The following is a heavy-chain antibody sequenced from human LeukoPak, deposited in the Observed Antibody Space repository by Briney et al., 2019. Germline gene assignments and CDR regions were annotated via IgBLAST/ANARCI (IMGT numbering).Heavy chain of an antibody. V-gene: IGHV4-59*12. CDR2: IYYSGST. D-gene: IGHD6-19*01. CDR3: ASLAVAGQYDY. CDR1: GGSISSYY. J-gene: IGHJ4*02. Sequence: SETLSLTCTVSGGSISSYYWSWIRQPPGKGLEWIGYIYYSGSTNYNPSLKSRVTISVDTSKKQFSLKLSSVTAADTAVYYCASLAVAGQYDYWGQGTLVTVSS.